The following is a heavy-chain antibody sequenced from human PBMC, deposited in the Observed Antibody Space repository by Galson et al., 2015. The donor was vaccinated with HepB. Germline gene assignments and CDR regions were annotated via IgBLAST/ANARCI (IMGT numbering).Heavy chain of an antibody. Sequence: ETLSLTCTVSGYSISSGYFWSWVRQPPGRGLEWIATIHHTGTTYYTPSLKSRVTISVDTSKNQFSLKLTSVTAADTAVYLCARYTAAGYYFDNWGQGTLVTVSS. J-gene: IGHJ4*02. CDR3: ARYTAAGYYFDN. CDR2: IHHTGTT. V-gene: IGHV4-38-2*02. CDR1: GYSISSGYF. D-gene: IGHD2-2*02.